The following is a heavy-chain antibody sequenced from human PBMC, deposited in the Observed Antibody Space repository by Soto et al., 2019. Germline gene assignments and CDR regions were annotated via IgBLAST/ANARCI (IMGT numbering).Heavy chain of an antibody. CDR1: GFSLSTSGVG. V-gene: IGHV2-5*02. Sequence: QITLKESGPTLVKPTQTLTLTCTFSGFSLSTSGVGVGWIHQPPGKALEWLALIYWDDDKRYSPSLKSRLTITKDTTKNQVVLTMTNMDPVDTATYYRAHRREYSSSSPPGWFDPWGQGTLVTVSS. CDR3: AHRREYSSSSPPGWFDP. CDR2: IYWDDDK. D-gene: IGHD6-6*01. J-gene: IGHJ5*02.